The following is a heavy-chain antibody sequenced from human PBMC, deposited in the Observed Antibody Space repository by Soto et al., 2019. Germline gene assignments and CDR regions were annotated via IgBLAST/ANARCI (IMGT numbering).Heavy chain of an antibody. CDR2: ISYDGSNK. CDR3: ARERYCGGDCYSVPDAFDI. D-gene: IGHD2-21*02. V-gene: IGHV3-30-3*01. Sequence: PGGSLRLSCAASGFTFSSYAMHWVRQAPGKGLEWVAVISYDGSNKYYADSVKGRFTISRDNSKNTLYLQMNSLRAEDTAVYYCARERYCGGDCYSVPDAFDIWGQGTMVTVSS. J-gene: IGHJ3*02. CDR1: GFTFSSYA.